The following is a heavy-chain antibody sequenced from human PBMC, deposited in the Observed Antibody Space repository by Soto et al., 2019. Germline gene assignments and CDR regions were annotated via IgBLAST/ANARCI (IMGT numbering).Heavy chain of an antibody. CDR3: AKTNWNYGY. CDR2: ISYDGSNK. Sequence: PWGSLRLSCAASGFTFSSYGMHWVRQAPGKGLEWVAVISYDGSNKYYADSVKGRFTISRDNSKNTLYLQMNSLRAEDTAVYYCAKTNWNYGYWGQGTLVTVSS. V-gene: IGHV3-30*18. J-gene: IGHJ4*02. D-gene: IGHD1-7*01. CDR1: GFTFSSYG.